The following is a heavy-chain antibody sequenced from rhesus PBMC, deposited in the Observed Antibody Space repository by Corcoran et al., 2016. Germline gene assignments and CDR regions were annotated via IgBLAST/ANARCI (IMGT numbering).Heavy chain of an antibody. CDR3: ASGYSGSLGY. D-gene: IGHD6-25*01. Sequence: QVQLQESGPGLVKPSATLSLTCPASGYSISSGYYWTWIRQPPGKGLEWIGYITYSGSTGYNPSLKSRVTISRDTSKNQFSLKLSSVTAADTAVYYCASGYSGSLGYWGQGVLVTVSS. CDR1: GYSISSGYY. V-gene: IGHV4-122*02. J-gene: IGHJ4*01. CDR2: ITYSGST.